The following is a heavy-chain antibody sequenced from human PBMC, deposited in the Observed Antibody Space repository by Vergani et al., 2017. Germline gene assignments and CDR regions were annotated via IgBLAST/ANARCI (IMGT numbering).Heavy chain of an antibody. Sequence: QVQLQESGPGLVKPSQTLSLTCTVSGGSISSGSYYWSWIRQPAGKGLEWIGRIYTSGSTNYNPSLKSRVTMSVDTSKNQFSLKLSSVTAADTAVYYCARDIVVPAATSFDGWFDPWGQGTLVTVSS. D-gene: IGHD2-2*01. J-gene: IGHJ5*02. V-gene: IGHV4-61*02. CDR1: GGSISSGSYY. CDR2: IYTSGST. CDR3: ARDIVVPAATSFDGWFDP.